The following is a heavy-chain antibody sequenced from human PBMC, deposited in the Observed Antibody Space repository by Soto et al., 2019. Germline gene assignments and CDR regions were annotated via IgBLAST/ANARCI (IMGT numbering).Heavy chain of an antibody. CDR2: INHSGNT. V-gene: IGHV4-34*01. D-gene: IGHD1-26*01. CDR1: SKSLSGYY. CDR3: ARHHVRGRTIAGAAEF. J-gene: IGHJ4*02. Sequence: SETLSLTCAVYSKSLSGYYWSWIRQPPGKALEWIGEINHSGNTNYNPSLKSRVTISVDTSKNQLFLNLSSVTAADTAMYYCARHHVRGRTIAGAAEFWGQGTLVTVSS.